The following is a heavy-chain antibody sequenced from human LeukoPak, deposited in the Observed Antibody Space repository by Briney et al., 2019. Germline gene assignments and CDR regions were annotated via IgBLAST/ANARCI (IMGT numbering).Heavy chain of an antibody. J-gene: IGHJ4*02. Sequence: PGGSLRLSCAASGFTFSSYEMNWVRQAPGKGLEWVSYISSSGSTIYYADSVKGRFTISRDNAKNSLYLQMNSLRAEDTAVYYCARDKRRGAVAVPFDYWGRGTLVTVSS. CDR1: GFTFSSYE. V-gene: IGHV3-48*03. D-gene: IGHD6-19*01. CDR2: ISSSGSTI. CDR3: ARDKRRGAVAVPFDY.